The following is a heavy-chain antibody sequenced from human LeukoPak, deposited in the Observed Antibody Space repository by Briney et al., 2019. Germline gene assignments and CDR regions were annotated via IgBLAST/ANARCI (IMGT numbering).Heavy chain of an antibody. CDR2: IKQDGSEK. J-gene: IGHJ6*02. V-gene: IGHV3-7*01. Sequence: GGSLRLSCAASGFTFSSYWMSWVRQAPGKGLEWVANIKQDGSEKYYVDSVKGRFTISRDNAKNSLYLQMNSLRAEDTAVYYCARRTVTTLPYAMDVWGQGTTVTVSS. CDR3: ARRTVTTLPYAMDV. CDR1: GFTFSSYW. D-gene: IGHD4-11*01.